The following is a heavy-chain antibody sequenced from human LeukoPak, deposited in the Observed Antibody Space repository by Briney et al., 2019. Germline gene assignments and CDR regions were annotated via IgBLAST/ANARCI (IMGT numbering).Heavy chain of an antibody. CDR1: GFTFSSYA. CDR3: AKDRSSSWSFDD. V-gene: IGHV3-30*02. D-gene: IGHD6-13*01. CDR2: IWYDGSNK. Sequence: GGSLRLSCAASGFTFSSYAMHWVRQAPGKGLGWVAVIWYDGSNKYYADSVKGRFTISRDNSKNTLYLQMNSLRADDTALYYCAKDRSSSWSFDDWGQGTLVAVSS. J-gene: IGHJ4*02.